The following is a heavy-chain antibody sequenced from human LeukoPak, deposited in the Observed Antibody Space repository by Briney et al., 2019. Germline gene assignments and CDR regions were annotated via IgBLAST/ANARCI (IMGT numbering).Heavy chain of an antibody. D-gene: IGHD3-3*01. J-gene: IGHJ5*02. CDR3: ARADYDFWSVERNWFDP. V-gene: IGHV4-31*03. CDR2: IYYSGST. Sequence: PSETLSLTCTVSGGSISSGGYYWSWIRQHPGKGLEWIGYIYYSGSTYYNPSLKSRVTISVDTSKNQFSLKLSSVTAADTAVYYCARADYDFWSVERNWFDPWGQGTLVTVSS. CDR1: GGSISSGGYY.